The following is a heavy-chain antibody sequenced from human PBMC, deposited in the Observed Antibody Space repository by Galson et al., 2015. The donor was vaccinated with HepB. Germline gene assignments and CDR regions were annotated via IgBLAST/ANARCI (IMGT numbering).Heavy chain of an antibody. Sequence: SLRLSCAASGFTFSSNGMHWVRQAPGKGLEWVALISYDETKKYYAESVKGRFTISRDNSKNTLYLQMNSLRAEDTAVYYCAKDRRRDGYTFDYWGQGTLVTVSS. CDR1: GFTFSSNG. CDR2: ISYDETKK. D-gene: IGHD5-24*01. J-gene: IGHJ4*02. CDR3: AKDRRRDGYTFDY. V-gene: IGHV3-30*18.